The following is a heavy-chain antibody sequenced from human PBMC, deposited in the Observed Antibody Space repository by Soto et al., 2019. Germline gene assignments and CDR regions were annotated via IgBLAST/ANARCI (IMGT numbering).Heavy chain of an antibody. Sequence: SETLSLTCAVYGGSFSGYYWSWIRQPPGKGLEWIGEINHSGSTNYNPSLKSRVTISVDTSKNQFSLKLSSVTAADTAVYYCARGESTFDYWGQGTLVTVSS. V-gene: IGHV4-34*01. J-gene: IGHJ4*02. CDR1: GGSFSGYY. CDR2: INHSGST. CDR3: ARGESTFDY.